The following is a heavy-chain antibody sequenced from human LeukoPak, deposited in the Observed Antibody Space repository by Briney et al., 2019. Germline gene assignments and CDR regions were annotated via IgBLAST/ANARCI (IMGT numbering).Heavy chain of an antibody. J-gene: IGHJ3*02. CDR1: GYTFTSYG. V-gene: IGHV1-18*01. D-gene: IGHD1-26*01. CDR2: ISAYNGNT. CDR3: ARDYRSGSLGGAFEI. Sequence: ASAKVSCKASGYTFTSYGFRWVRQPPGQGLEWMGWISAYNGNTNYAQKFQGRVTMSTDTSTSTAYMEMRSLRSDDTGVYYCARDYRSGSLGGAFEIWGEGTMVTVSS.